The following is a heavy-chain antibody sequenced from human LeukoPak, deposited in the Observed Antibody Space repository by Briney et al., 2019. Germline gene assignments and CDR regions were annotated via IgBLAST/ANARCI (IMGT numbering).Heavy chain of an antibody. V-gene: IGHV3-15*01. CDR3: TLIQGWGSGSYYRDF. CDR2: VKSRSAGETT. CDR1: GFSISNDW. J-gene: IGHJ4*02. D-gene: IGHD3-10*01. Sequence: GGSLRLSCAASGFSISNDWMSWVRQAPGKVLEWVARVKSRSAGETTDYAAPVKGRFNISRDDSKNTLYLQMNSLKTEDTAVYYCTLIQGWGSGSYYRDFWGQGTLVTVSS.